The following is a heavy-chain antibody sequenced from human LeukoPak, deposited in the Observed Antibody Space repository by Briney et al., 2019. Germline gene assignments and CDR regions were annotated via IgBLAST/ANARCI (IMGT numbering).Heavy chain of an antibody. CDR2: INSDGSDT. D-gene: IGHD3-10*01. CDR1: GFTFSSYW. CDR3: VALLRGIGY. Sequence: GGSLRLSCAASGFTFSSYWMHWVRQAPGKGLVWVSRINSDGSDTSYVDSVKSRFTISRDNAKNTLYLQINSLRTDDTAVYYCVALLRGIGYWGQGTLVTVSS. J-gene: IGHJ4*02. V-gene: IGHV3-74*01.